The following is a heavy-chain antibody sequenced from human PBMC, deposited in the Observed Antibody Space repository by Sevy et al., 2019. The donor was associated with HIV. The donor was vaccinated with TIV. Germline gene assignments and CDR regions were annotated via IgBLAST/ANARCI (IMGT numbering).Heavy chain of an antibody. V-gene: IGHV3-21*01. J-gene: IGHJ4*02. CDR3: AIDPRTAAAGTRYFDY. CDR2: ISSSSSYI. Sequence: GGSLRLSCAASGFTFSSYSMNWVRQAPGKGLEWVSSISSSSSYIYYADSVKGRFTISRDNAKNSLYLQMNSLRAEDTAVYYCAIDPRTAAAGTRYFDYWGQGTLVTVSS. D-gene: IGHD6-13*01. CDR1: GFTFSSYS.